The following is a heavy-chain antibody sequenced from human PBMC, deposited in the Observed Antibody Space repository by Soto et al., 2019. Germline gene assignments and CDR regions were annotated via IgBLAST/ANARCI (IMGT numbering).Heavy chain of an antibody. Sequence: QVQLQESVPGLVKPSETLSLTCTVSGGSISSYYWSWIRQPPGKGLEWIGYIYYSGSTNYNPSLKRRVTISVDTSKNQFPLTLISVTAADTAVYYCARRYGGSIDFWGQGTLVTLSS. CDR3: ARRYGGSIDF. J-gene: IGHJ4*02. V-gene: IGHV4-59*08. CDR1: GGSISSYY. D-gene: IGHD3-10*01. CDR2: IYYSGST.